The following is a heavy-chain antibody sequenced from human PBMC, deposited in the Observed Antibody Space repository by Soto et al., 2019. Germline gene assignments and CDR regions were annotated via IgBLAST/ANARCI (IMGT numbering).Heavy chain of an antibody. CDR1: GYTFINYG. D-gene: IGHD3-3*01. Sequence: VQLVQSGAEVKESGASVKVSCKASGYTFINYGVAWVRRAPGQGPEWMGWISGSNGDTKYAQNVQNRVSLTTDTSKNTAYMALGSLRPDDTAIYFCGRGGLEVSGTYDYWGQGTLVTVSS. CDR2: ISGSNGDT. V-gene: IGHV1-18*01. J-gene: IGHJ4*02. CDR3: GRGGLEVSGTYDY.